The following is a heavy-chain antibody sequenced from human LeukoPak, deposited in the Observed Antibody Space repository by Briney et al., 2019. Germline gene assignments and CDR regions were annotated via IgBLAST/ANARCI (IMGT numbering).Heavy chain of an antibody. CDR3: AKDRRAETVLDY. CDR2: ISYDGSNK. J-gene: IGHJ4*02. Sequence: QPGGSLRLSCAASGFTFSSYGMHWVRQAPGKGLEWVAVISYDGSNKYYADSVKGRFTISRDNSKNTLYLQMNSLRAEDTAVYYCAKDRRAETVLDYWSQGTLVTVSS. D-gene: IGHD1-1*01. V-gene: IGHV3-30*18. CDR1: GFTFSSYG.